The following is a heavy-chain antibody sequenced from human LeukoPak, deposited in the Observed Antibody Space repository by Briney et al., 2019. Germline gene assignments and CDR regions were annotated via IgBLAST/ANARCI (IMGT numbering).Heavy chain of an antibody. J-gene: IGHJ4*02. CDR3: ARDLEPYYYDSSGYRN. Sequence: GASVKVSCKASGYTFTSYGISWVRQAPGQGLEWMGWISAYNGNTNYAQKLQGRVTMTTDTSTSTAYMELRSLRSDDTAVYYCARDLEPYYYDSSGYRNWGQGTLVTVSS. D-gene: IGHD3-22*01. V-gene: IGHV1-18*01. CDR2: ISAYNGNT. CDR1: GYTFTSYG.